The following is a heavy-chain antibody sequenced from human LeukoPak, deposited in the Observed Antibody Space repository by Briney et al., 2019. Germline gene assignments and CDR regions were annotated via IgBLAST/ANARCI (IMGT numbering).Heavy chain of an antibody. D-gene: IGHD6-13*01. J-gene: IGHJ5*02. CDR2: IYYSGGT. CDR3: ARDQSAAADSNWFDP. Sequence: SETLSLTCTVSGGSISSYYWSWIRQPPGKGLEWIGYIYYSGGTNYNPSLKSRVTISVDTSKNQFSLKLSSVTAADTAVYYCARDQSAAADSNWFDPWGQGTLVTVSS. CDR1: GGSISSYY. V-gene: IGHV4-59*01.